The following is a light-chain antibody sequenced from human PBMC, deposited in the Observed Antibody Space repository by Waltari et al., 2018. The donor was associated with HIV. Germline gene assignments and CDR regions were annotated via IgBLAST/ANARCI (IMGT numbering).Light chain of an antibody. V-gene: IGLV3-19*01. J-gene: IGLJ1*01. CDR3: KTRDRSGNLYV. CDR2: GKN. CDR1: NLRTYY. Sequence: SSEVTQDPAVSVALGQTVKITCQGENLRTYYASWYQQKPGQAPVLVSYGKNKRPAEIPDRFSSSASRNTASFTITGAQAEDEADYYCKTRDRSGNLYVFGTGTTVTVL.